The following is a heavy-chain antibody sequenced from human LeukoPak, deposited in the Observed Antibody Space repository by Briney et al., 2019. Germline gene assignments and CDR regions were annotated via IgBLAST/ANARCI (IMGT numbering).Heavy chain of an antibody. D-gene: IGHD4-23*01. J-gene: IGHJ5*02. CDR3: ARVASDYGGNSVWFDP. V-gene: IGHV4-34*01. CDR2: INHSGST. CDR1: GGSLSGYY. Sequence: PSETLSLTCAVYGGSLSGYYWSWIRQPPGKGLEWIGEINHSGSTNYNPSLKSRVTISVDTSKNQFSLKLSSVTAADTAVYYCARVASDYGGNSVWFDPWGQGTLVTVSS.